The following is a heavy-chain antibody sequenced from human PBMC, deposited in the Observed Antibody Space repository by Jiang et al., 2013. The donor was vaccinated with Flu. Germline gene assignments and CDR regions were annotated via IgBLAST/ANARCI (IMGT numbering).Heavy chain of an antibody. CDR2: IYYSGST. CDR1: TTYY. V-gene: IGHV4-39*01. CDR3: ARGGSLGGSYS. Sequence: TTYYWGWIRQPPGRGWSGFGSIYYSGSTYXNPSLKSRVTISVDTSKNQFSLRLSSVIAADTAVYYCARGGSLGGSYSWGQGTLVTVSS. D-gene: IGHD2-15*01. J-gene: IGHJ4*02.